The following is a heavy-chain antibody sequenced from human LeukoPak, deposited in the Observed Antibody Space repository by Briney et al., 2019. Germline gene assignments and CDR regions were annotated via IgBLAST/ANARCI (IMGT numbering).Heavy chain of an antibody. D-gene: IGHD3-10*01. CDR2: ISPYNGNT. V-gene: IGHV1-18*01. CDR3: ARESYNSGSYYNDY. J-gene: IGHJ4*02. CDR1: GYTFTNYY. Sequence: ASVKVSCKASGYTFTNYYISWVRQAPGQGLEWMGWISPYNGNTDYAQKFQGRVTMTTDTSTSTAYMELRSLRSDDTALYYCARESYNSGSYYNDYWGQGTLVTVSS.